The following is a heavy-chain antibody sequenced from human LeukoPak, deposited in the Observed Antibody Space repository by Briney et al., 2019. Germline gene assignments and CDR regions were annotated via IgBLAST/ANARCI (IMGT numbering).Heavy chain of an antibody. Sequence: GGSLRLSCAASGFTFSSYSMNWVRQAPGKRLEWVSSISSSSSYIYYADSVKGRFTISRDNAKNSPYLQMNSLRAEDTAVYYCVQTTAMVIFDYWGQGTLVTVSS. CDR1: GFTFSSYS. V-gene: IGHV3-21*01. CDR2: ISSSSSYI. CDR3: VQTTAMVIFDY. D-gene: IGHD5-18*01. J-gene: IGHJ4*02.